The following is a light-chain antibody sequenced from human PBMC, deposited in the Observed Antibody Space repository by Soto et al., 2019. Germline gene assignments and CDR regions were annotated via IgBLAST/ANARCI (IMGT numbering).Light chain of an antibody. V-gene: IGLV7-43*01. Sequence: QAVVTQEPSLTVSPGGTVTLTCASSSGAVTSGNYPSWFQQKPGQAPRALIYNTSKKYSWTPARFSGSLLGGKTALTLSGVQPEDEADYYCLLYYGGAYVFGTGTKLTVL. CDR1: SGAVTSGNY. CDR2: NTS. CDR3: LLYYGGAYV. J-gene: IGLJ1*01.